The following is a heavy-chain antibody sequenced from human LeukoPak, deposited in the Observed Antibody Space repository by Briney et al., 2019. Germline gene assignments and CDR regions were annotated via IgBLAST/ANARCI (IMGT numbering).Heavy chain of an antibody. J-gene: IGHJ5*02. CDR3: ARGIVVQPSANWFDP. CDR2: INADDGNT. CDR1: GYTFTTYA. Sequence: VSVKVSCKPSGYTFTTYAIHWVRQAPGQRLEWMGLINADDGNTRYSQRFQGRVTITRDTSANTAYMELSSLRFEDTAVYYCARGIVVQPSANWFDPWGQGTPVTVSS. D-gene: IGHD2-2*01. V-gene: IGHV1-3*01.